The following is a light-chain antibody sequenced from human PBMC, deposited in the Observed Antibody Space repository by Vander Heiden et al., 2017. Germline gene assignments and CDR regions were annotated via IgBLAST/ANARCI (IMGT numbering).Light chain of an antibody. CDR2: EVS. Sequence: LMIYEVSNRPSGVSNRFSGSKSGNTASLTISGLQAEDEADYYCSSYTSSSTLPVFGTGTKVTAL. CDR3: SSYTSSSTLPV. J-gene: IGLJ1*01. V-gene: IGLV2-14*01.